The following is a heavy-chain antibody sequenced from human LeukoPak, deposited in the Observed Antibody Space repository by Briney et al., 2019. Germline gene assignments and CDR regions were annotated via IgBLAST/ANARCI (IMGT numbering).Heavy chain of an antibody. CDR3: ARDHFGSGYLVRGDAFDI. V-gene: IGHV3-21*01. J-gene: IGHJ3*02. CDR1: GFTVSSNY. Sequence: EAGGSLRLSCAASGFTVSSNYMSWVRQAPGKGLEWVSSISSTSSYIYYADSVRGRITISRDNAKNSLYLQMNSLRAEDTAVYYCARDHFGSGYLVRGDAFDIWGQGTMVTVSS. CDR2: ISSTSSYI. D-gene: IGHD3-3*02.